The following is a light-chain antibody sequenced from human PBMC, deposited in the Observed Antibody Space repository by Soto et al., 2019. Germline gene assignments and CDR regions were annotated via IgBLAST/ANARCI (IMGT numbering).Light chain of an antibody. CDR1: QSVDSN. CDR2: AAS. J-gene: IGKJ4*01. Sequence: EIAMTQSPATLPVSPGGRATLSCRASQSVDSNLAWYQQKPGQAPRLLIYAASTRATGVPARFSGSGSGTEFTLTISSLQSEDFAVYYCQQYNNWPLTFGGGTKVEIK. CDR3: QQYNNWPLT. V-gene: IGKV3-15*01.